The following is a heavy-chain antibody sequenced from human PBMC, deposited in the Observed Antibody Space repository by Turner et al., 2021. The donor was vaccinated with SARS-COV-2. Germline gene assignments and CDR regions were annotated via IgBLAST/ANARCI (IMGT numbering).Heavy chain of an antibody. V-gene: IGHV1-24*01. D-gene: IGHD5-12*01. CDR1: GYRLTELS. Sequence: QVQLAQSGAEVKKPGASVTVSCKVSGYRLTELSIHWVRQAPGKGLEWMGSLDLEENETIRAQKFQNRIILSEDKTSDTAVMELSGLRFEDTAIYYCSTRWDIVGRANGLDVWGQGTRVTVSS. CDR2: LDLEENET. J-gene: IGHJ6*02. CDR3: STRWDIVGRANGLDV.